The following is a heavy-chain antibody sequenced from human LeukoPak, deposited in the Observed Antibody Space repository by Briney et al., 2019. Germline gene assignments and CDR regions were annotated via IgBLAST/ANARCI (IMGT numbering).Heavy chain of an antibody. CDR2: IYYSGST. CDR3: ARAGTVGNHYFDP. CDR1: GGSLSSYY. V-gene: IGHV4-59*12. Sequence: SETLSLTCTVSGGSLSSYYWSWIRQPPGKGLEWIGYIYYSGSTNYNPSLKSRVTISVDTSKNQFSLKLSSVTAADTAVYYCARAGTVGNHYFDPWGQGILGTVSS. J-gene: IGHJ5*02. D-gene: IGHD6-13*01.